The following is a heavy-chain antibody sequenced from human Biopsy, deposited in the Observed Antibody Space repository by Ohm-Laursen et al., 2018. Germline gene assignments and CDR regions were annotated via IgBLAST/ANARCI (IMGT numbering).Heavy chain of an antibody. CDR2: IYNSGST. V-gene: IGHV4-59*01. CDR3: ARGEAGVYDALDI. D-gene: IGHD5/OR15-5a*01. CDR1: GGSISSDY. Sequence: GTLSFTCTVSGGSISSDYWSWIRQPPGKGLEWIGYIYNSGSTNYNPSLKSRVTISVEVDTSKSQFSLRLSSVTAADTAMYYCARGEAGVYDALDIWGQGTMVIVSS. J-gene: IGHJ3*02.